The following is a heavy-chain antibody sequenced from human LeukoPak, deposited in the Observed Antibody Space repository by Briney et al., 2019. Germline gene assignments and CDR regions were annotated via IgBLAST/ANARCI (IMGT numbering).Heavy chain of an antibody. CDR2: ISYDGSNK. J-gene: IGHJ4*02. CDR3: AIYLEQPPAGYALDY. Sequence: GRSLRLSCAASGFTFSSYAMHWIRQAPGKGLEWAAVISYDGSNKYYADSVKGRFTISRDNSKNTLYLQMNSLRAEDTAVYYCAIYLEQPPAGYALDYWGQGTLVTVSS. V-gene: IGHV3-30*04. D-gene: IGHD3-9*01. CDR1: GFTFSSYA.